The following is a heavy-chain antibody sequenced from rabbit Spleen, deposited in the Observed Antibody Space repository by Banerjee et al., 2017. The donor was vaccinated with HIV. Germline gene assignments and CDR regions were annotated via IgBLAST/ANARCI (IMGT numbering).Heavy chain of an antibody. V-gene: IGHV1S40*01. CDR1: GFSLSSSYD. D-gene: IGHD8-1*01. Sequence: VESGGGLVHPGTSLTLTCTASGFSLSSSYDMCWVRQAPGKGLECIACIYAGGSGSTYYASWAKGRFTISKTSSTTVTLQMTSLTAADTATYFCARDTGTSFSTYGMDLWGPGTLVTVS. CDR3: ARDTGTSFSTYGMDL. CDR2: IYAGGSGST. J-gene: IGHJ6*01.